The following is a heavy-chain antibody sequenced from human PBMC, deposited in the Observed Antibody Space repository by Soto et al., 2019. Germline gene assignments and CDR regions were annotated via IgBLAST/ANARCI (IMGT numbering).Heavy chain of an antibody. J-gene: IGHJ6*02. CDR1: GFTFSSYG. CDR2: ISYDGSNK. CDR3: AKDRNYYDTPYSVRGMDV. Sequence: GGSLRLSCAASGFTFSSYGMHWVRQAPGKGLEWVAVISYDGSNKYYADSVKGRFTISRDNSKNTLYLQMNSLRAEDTAVYYCAKDRNYYDTPYSVRGMDVWGQGTTVTVSS. V-gene: IGHV3-30*18. D-gene: IGHD3-22*01.